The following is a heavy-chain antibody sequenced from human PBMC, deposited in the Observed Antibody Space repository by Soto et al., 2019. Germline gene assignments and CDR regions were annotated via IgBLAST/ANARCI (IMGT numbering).Heavy chain of an antibody. V-gene: IGHV4-30-2*01. J-gene: IGHJ4*02. Sequence: QLQLQESGSGLVKPSQTLSLTCAVSGGSISSGGYSWSWIRQPPGKGLEWIGYIYHSGSTYYNPSLKSRVTISVDRSKKQFSLKLSSVTAADTAVYYCARTYYYDSSGYNYFDYWGQGTLVTVSS. D-gene: IGHD3-22*01. CDR1: GGSISSGGYS. CDR2: IYHSGST. CDR3: ARTYYYDSSGYNYFDY.